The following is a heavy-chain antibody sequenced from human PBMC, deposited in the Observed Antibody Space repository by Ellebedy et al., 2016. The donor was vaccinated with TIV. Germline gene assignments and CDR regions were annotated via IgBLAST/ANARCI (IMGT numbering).Heavy chain of an antibody. J-gene: IGHJ4*02. D-gene: IGHD6-13*01. CDR2: ISYDGSNK. CDR1: GFTFSSYG. Sequence: GESLKISXAASGFTFSSYGMHWVRQAPGKGLEWVAVISYDGSNKFYADSVEGRFTISRDNSKSTLYLQMNSLRAEDAAVYYCARGNGIAAAGVFDSWGQGTLVTVSS. CDR3: ARGNGIAAAGVFDS. V-gene: IGHV3-30*03.